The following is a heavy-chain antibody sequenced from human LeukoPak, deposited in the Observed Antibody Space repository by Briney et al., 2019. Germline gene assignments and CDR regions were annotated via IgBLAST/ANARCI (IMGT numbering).Heavy chain of an antibody. J-gene: IGHJ3*02. CDR3: SKHRGSGWYNDAFDI. V-gene: IGHV4-39*01. CDR2: MYYSGST. CDR1: GGSIGSSSYY. D-gene: IGHD6-19*01. Sequence: SESLSLTRTVSGGSIGSSSYYWGWIRQPPGKGLEWIGSMYYSGSTYYNPSLKTRVTMTVEGSRNLFSLKLSSASAGPRAMYYSSKHRGSGWYNDAFDIWGQGTMVTVSS.